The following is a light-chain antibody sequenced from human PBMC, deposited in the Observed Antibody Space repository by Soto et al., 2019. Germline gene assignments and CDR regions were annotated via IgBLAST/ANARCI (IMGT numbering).Light chain of an antibody. CDR3: XQRSNXPLT. CDR2: DAS. J-gene: IGKJ4*01. Sequence: EIVLTQSPATLSLSPGERATLSCRASQSVSSYLAWYQQKPGQAPRLLIYDASNRATGIPAXXXXXXXXXXXXXXXXXXEPEDFAXXYCXQRSNXPLTFGGGTKVE. CDR1: QSVSSY. V-gene: IGKV3-11*01.